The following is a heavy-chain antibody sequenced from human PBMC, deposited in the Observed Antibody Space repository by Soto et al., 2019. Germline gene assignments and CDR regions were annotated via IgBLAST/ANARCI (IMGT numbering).Heavy chain of an antibody. D-gene: IGHD2-21*01. CDR3: VRYSRTLGWFFDL. CDR1: GFTFSDSA. Sequence: EVQLVESGGGLVQPGGTLKLSCAASGFTFSDSAMHWVRQASGEGLEWLGRIRSKGNNYATEYDASLKGRFTISRDDSKRTTYLQMNHLKTEDTAVYYCVRYSRTLGWFFDLWGRGTLVIVSS. V-gene: IGHV3-73*02. CDR2: IRSKGNNYAT. J-gene: IGHJ2*01.